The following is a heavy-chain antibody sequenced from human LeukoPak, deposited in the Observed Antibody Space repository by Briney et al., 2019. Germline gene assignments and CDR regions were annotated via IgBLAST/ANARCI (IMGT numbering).Heavy chain of an antibody. CDR2: IRCSGDTK. CDR3: VRDPDALDY. J-gene: IGHJ4*02. Sequence: GGSLRLSCVVSGFTFSRYSMNWVRQAPGKGLEWVSYIRCSGDTKYYADSVKGRFTISRDNAKNSLYLQMNSLRDEDTAVYYCVRDPDALDYWGQGTLVTVSS. D-gene: IGHD2-2*01. V-gene: IGHV3-48*02. CDR1: GFTFSRYS.